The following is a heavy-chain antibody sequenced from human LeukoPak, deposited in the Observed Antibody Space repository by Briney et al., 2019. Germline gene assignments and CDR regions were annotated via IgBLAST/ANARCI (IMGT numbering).Heavy chain of an antibody. Sequence: SETLSLTCTVSGGSISSYYWSWVRQPAGKGLEWIGRIYTSGSTNYNPSLKSRVTMSVDTSKNQFSLKLSSVTAADTAVYYCARDAYDSSGLLRFLWFDPWGQGTLVTVSS. CDR1: GGSISSYY. D-gene: IGHD3-22*01. CDR3: ARDAYDSSGLLRFLWFDP. V-gene: IGHV4-4*07. CDR2: IYTSGST. J-gene: IGHJ5*02.